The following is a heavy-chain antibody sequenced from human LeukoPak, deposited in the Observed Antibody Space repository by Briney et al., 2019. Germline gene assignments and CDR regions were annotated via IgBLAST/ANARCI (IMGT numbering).Heavy chain of an antibody. CDR1: GGSISSSSYY. D-gene: IGHD2-2*01. CDR3: AGEIVVVPAALKFYYMDV. CDR2: IYYSGST. Sequence: SETLSLTCTVSGGSISSSSYYWGWIRQPPGKGLEWIGSIYYSGSTYYNPSLKSRVTISVDTSKNQFSLKLSSVTAADTAVYYCAGEIVVVPAALKFYYMDVWGKGTTVTISS. V-gene: IGHV4-39*07. J-gene: IGHJ6*03.